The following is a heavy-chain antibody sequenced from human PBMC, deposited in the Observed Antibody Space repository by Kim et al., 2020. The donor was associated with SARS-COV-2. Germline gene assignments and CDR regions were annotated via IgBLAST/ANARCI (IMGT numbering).Heavy chain of an antibody. V-gene: IGHV3-74*01. CDR2: ISTAGTTT. CDR3: VRSDYDDNSGYYYGQ. Sequence: GGSLRLSCAASGFTFSRYWMHWVRQTPEKGLVWVSRISTAGTTTTYADSVKGRFTISRDDAKNTLYLQMSSLRAEDTAIYYCVRSDYDDNSGYYYGQWGQGTRVTVSP. CDR1: GFTFSRYW. D-gene: IGHD3-22*01. J-gene: IGHJ1*01.